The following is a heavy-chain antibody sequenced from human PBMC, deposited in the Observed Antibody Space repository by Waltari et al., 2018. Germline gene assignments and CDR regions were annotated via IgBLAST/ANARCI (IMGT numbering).Heavy chain of an antibody. CDR1: GGSISSHY. V-gene: IGHV4-59*11. CDR3: ARDLGGKGTDY. J-gene: IGHJ4*02. D-gene: IGHD2-15*01. CDR2: IYYSGST. Sequence: QVQLQESGPGLVKPSETLSLTCTVSGGSISSHYWSWSRQPPGKGLEWIGYIYYSGSTNYNPSLKSRVTISVDTSKNQFSLKLSSVTAADTAVYYCARDLGGKGTDYWGQGTLVTVSS.